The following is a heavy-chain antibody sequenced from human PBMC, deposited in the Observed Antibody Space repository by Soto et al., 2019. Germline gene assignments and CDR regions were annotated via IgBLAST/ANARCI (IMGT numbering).Heavy chain of an antibody. D-gene: IGHD5-12*01. CDR3: ATWHLREHAYDI. CDR1: GGTFSSYA. V-gene: IGHV1-69*06. J-gene: IGHJ3*02. Sequence: GASVKVSCKASGGTFSSYAISWVRQAPGQGLEWMGGIIPIFGTANYAQKFQGRVTITADKSTSTAYMELSSLRPEDTALYFCATWHLREHAYDIWGQGTMVTVSS. CDR2: IIPIFGTA.